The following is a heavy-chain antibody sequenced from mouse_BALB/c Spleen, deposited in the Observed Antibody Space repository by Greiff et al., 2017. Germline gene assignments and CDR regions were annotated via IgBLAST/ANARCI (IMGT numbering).Heavy chain of an antibody. CDR3: ARGVFFAY. CDR1: GFNIKDYY. CDR2: IDPENGNT. V-gene: IGHV14-1*02. J-gene: IGHJ3*01. Sequence: EVKLMESGAELVRPGALVKLSCKASGFNIKDYYMHWVKQRPEQGLEWIGWIDPENGNTIYDPKFQGKASITADTSSNTAYLQLSSLTSEDTAVYYCARGVFFAYWGQGTLVTVSA.